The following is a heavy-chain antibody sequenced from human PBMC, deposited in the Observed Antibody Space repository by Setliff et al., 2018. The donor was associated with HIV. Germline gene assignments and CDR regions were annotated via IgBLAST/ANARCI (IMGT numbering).Heavy chain of an antibody. CDR3: ARPTTGVGGGAAFDI. CDR1: GGSVSSRGYY. CDR2: ILYGGNT. Sequence: SETLSLTCTVSGGSVSSRGYYWVWIRQPPGKGPEWIANILYGGNTYYNPSLKSRVTITVDTSKNHFSLKLNSVTAADTAVYFCARPTTGVGGGAAFDIWGQGTMVTVSS. V-gene: IGHV4-39*02. D-gene: IGHD2-8*01. J-gene: IGHJ3*02.